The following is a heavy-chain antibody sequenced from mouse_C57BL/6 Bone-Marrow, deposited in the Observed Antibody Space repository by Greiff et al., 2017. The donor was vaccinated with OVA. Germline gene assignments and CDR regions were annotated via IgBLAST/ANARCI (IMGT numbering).Heavy chain of an antibody. D-gene: IGHD2-13*01. V-gene: IGHV1-42*01. CDR1: GYSFTGYY. Sequence: VQLQQSGPELVKPGASVKISCKASGYSFTGYYMHWVKQSPEKSLEWIGVINPSTGGTNYNQKFKAKATLTVDKSSSTAYMQLKSLTSEDSAVYYCDRAGEYESSDYWGQGTTLTVSS. J-gene: IGHJ2*01. CDR3: DRAGEYESSDY. CDR2: INPSTGGT.